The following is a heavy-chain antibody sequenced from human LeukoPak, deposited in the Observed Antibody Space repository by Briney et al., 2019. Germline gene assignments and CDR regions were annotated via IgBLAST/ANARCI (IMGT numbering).Heavy chain of an antibody. J-gene: IGHJ5*02. CDR3: ARTKPQGDYRGNWFDP. V-gene: IGHV4-39*07. Sequence: SETLSLTCTVSGGSISSSSYYWGWIRQPPGKGLEWIGSIYYSGSTYYNPSLKSRVTISVDTSKNQFSLKLSSVTAADTAVYYCARTKPQGDYRGNWFDPWGQGTLVTVSS. D-gene: IGHD4-11*01. CDR2: IYYSGST. CDR1: GGSISSSSYY.